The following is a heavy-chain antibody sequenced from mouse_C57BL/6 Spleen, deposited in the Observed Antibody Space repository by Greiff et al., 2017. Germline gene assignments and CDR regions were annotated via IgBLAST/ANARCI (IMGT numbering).Heavy chain of an antibody. V-gene: IGHV1-82*01. CDR1: GYAFSSSW. CDR2: IYPGDGDT. J-gene: IGHJ4*01. Sequence: QVQLKESGPELVKPGASVKISCKASGYAFSSSWMNWVKQRPGKGLEWIGRIYPGDGDTNYNGKFKGKATLTADKSSSTAYMQLSSLTSEDSAVYFCARDYGSSYDLTYAMDYWGQGTSVTVSS. CDR3: ARDYGSSYDLTYAMDY. D-gene: IGHD1-1*01.